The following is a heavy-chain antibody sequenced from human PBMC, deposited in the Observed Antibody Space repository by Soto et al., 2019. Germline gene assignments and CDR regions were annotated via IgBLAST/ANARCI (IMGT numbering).Heavy chain of an antibody. V-gene: IGHV3-33*01. CDR1: GFTFGTYA. Sequence: GGSLRLSCAASGFTFGTYAMHWVRQAPGKGLEWVAVIYYDGSNRYYGDAVKGRFTISRDNSKSTLYLQMSSLRAEDTAVYYCARAFCTNGVCYYCFDYWGNGTLVTVSS. CDR2: IYYDGSNR. CDR3: ARAFCTNGVCYYCFDY. D-gene: IGHD2-8*01. J-gene: IGHJ4*01.